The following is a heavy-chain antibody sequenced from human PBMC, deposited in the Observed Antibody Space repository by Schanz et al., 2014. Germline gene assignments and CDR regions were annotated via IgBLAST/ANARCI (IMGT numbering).Heavy chain of an antibody. D-gene: IGHD5-12*01. J-gene: IGHJ4*02. CDR1: GFTFSSYA. Sequence: EVQLLESGGGLVQPGGSLRLSCAASGFTFSSYAMSWVRQAPEKGLEWIAFMSHSGGVIYYADSVRGRFTISRDNAENTLFLQMNSLRAEDTAVYYCARKVVATIGGYYDNWGQGTLVIVSS. CDR3: ARKVVATIGGYYDN. V-gene: IGHV3-23*01. CDR2: MSHSGGVI.